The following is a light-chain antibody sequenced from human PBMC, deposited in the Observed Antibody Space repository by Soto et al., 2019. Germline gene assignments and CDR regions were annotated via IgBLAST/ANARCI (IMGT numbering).Light chain of an antibody. CDR2: DAS. CDR3: QQRSNG. CDR1: QSVSSSY. V-gene: IGKV3D-20*02. J-gene: IGKJ1*01. Sequence: TQSAATLSVSAWEIVTLSCRARQSVSSSYLAWYQQKPGQAPRLLIYDASNRATGIPARFSGSGSGTDFTLTISSLEPEDFAVYYCQQRSNGFGQGTKVDI.